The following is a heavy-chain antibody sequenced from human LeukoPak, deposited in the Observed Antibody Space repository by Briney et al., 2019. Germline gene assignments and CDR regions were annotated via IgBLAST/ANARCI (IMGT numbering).Heavy chain of an antibody. J-gene: IGHJ5*02. Sequence: GGSLRLSCAASGFTFSSYWMSWVRQAPGKGLKWVANIKQDGSEKYYVDSVKGRFTISRDNAKNSLYLQMNSLRAEDTAVYYCARDFGSSSWFGNWFDPWGQGTLVTVSS. CDR1: GFTFSSYW. D-gene: IGHD6-13*01. CDR2: IKQDGSEK. CDR3: ARDFGSSSWFGNWFDP. V-gene: IGHV3-7*01.